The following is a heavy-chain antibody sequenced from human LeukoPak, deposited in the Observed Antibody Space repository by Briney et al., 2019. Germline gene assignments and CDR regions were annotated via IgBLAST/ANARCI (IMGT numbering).Heavy chain of an antibody. J-gene: IGHJ5*02. D-gene: IGHD6-6*01. CDR1: GGTFISYA. Sequence: SVKVSCKASGGTFISYAISWVRQAPGQGLEWMGGIIPIFGTANYAQKFQGRVTITADESTSTAYMELSSLRSEDTAVYYCARASALYSSFFNWFDPWGQGTLVTVSS. V-gene: IGHV1-69*13. CDR3: ARASALYSSFFNWFDP. CDR2: IIPIFGTA.